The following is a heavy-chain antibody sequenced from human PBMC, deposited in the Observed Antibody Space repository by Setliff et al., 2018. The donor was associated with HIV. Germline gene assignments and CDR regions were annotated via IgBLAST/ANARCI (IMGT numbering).Heavy chain of an antibody. CDR2: IYQSGHT. J-gene: IGHJ4*02. CDR3: ARAPFPVAGFDYFDH. CDR1: GGSISSNKW. Sequence: LSLTCAVSGGSISSNKWWSWVRQPPGKGLEWIGEIYQSGHTNYSPPLESRVTISVDEPKNQFSLKLSSVTAADTAVYYCARAPFPVAGFDYFDHWAREPRSPSPQ. D-gene: IGHD6-19*01. V-gene: IGHV4-4*02.